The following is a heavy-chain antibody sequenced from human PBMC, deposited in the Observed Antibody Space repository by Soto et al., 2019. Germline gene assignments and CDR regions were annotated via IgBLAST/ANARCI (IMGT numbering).Heavy chain of an antibody. V-gene: IGHV3-72*01. Sequence: PGGSLRLSCAASGFTFSDHYMDWVRQAPGKGLEWVGRSRNKANSGTTEYAASVKGRFIISRDDSKNSLYLQMNSLKTEDTAVYYCTRTFSWWELRDWGQGTLVTVSS. CDR1: GFTFSDHY. CDR2: SRNKANSGTT. CDR3: TRTFSWWELRD. J-gene: IGHJ4*02. D-gene: IGHD1-26*01.